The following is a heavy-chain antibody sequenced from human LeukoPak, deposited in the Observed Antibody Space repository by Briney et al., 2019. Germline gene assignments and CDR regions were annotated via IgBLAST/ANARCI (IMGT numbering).Heavy chain of an antibody. D-gene: IGHD5-18*01. CDR1: GFNFRFSW. V-gene: IGHV3-7*05. J-gene: IGHJ4*02. Sequence: TGGSLRLSCAASGFNFRFSWMTWVRQAPGKGLEWVANINHDGSENFYVDSVKGRFTISRDNTKNSLYLEMNSLRAEDTAVYYCAKDRGYSHQIDFWGQGSLVTVSS. CDR3: AKDRGYSHQIDF. CDR2: INHDGSEN.